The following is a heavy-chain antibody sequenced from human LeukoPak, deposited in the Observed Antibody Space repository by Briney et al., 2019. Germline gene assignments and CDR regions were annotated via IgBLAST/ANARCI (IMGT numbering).Heavy chain of an antibody. CDR1: GFTLGDYG. V-gene: IGHV3-49*04. CDR2: MRSRARGGTT. Sequence: GGSLRLSCTGFGFTLGDYGMSWVRQAPGKGLEWLGFMRSRARGGTTEYAASGTGRSIVLRDDSKNIASLQMNSLKTEDTAVYYCARTGETMIRGVIIGFPIDYWGQGTPVTVSS. J-gene: IGHJ4*02. CDR3: ARTGETMIRGVIIGFPIDY. D-gene: IGHD3-10*01.